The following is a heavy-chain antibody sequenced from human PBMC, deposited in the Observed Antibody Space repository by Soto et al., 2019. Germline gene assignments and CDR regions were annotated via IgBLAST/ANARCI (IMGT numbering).Heavy chain of an antibody. Sequence: QVQLQESGPGLVKPSQTLSLTCTVSGDSISSINNYWSWIRQPPGEGLERIGFISYTRTTSYSPSLKSPVAISLDTSTNQFSLSLTFVTAADTAVYYCARGRGYSYGLDPWGQGSLVTVSS. CDR1: GDSISSINNY. CDR3: ARGRGYSYGLDP. CDR2: ISYTRTT. J-gene: IGHJ5*02. V-gene: IGHV4-30-4*01. D-gene: IGHD5-18*01.